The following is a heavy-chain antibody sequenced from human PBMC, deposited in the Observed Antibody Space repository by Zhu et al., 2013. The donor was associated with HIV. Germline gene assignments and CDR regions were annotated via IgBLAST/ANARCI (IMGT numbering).Heavy chain of an antibody. Sequence: EVQLVESGGGLVQPGGSLRLSCAASGFTFSSYEMNWVRQAPGKGLEWVSYISSSGSTIYYADSVKGRFTISRDNAKNSLYLQMNSLRAEDTAVYYCARDSPYYGDHDRLYYYYYGMDVWGQGTTVTVSS. CDR3: ARDSPYYGDHDRLYYYYYGMDV. CDR2: ISSSGSTI. J-gene: IGHJ6*02. V-gene: IGHV3-48*03. D-gene: IGHD4-17*01. CDR1: GFTFSSYE.